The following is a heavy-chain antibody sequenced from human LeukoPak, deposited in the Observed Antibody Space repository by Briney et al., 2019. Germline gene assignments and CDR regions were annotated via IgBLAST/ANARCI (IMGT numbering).Heavy chain of an antibody. CDR2: IYYSGST. V-gene: IGHV4-59*01. CDR1: GGSISSYY. J-gene: IGHJ5*02. CDR3: ARWGVAAAGSNWFDP. D-gene: IGHD6-13*01. Sequence: SETLSLTCTVSGGSISSYYWSWIRQPPGKGLEWIGYIYYSGSTNYNPSLKSRVTISVDTSKNQFSLKLSSVTAADTAVYYCARWGVAAAGSNWFDPWGQGTLVTVSS.